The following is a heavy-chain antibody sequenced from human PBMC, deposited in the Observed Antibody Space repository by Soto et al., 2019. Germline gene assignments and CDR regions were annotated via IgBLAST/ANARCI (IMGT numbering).Heavy chain of an antibody. V-gene: IGHV4-59*01. CDR2: IYYSGST. CDR1: GGSISSYY. Sequence: PSETLSLTCTVSGGSISSYYWSWIRQPPGKGLEWIGYIYYSGSTNYNPSLKSRVTISVDTSKNQFSLKLSSVTAADTAVYYCARSPGGASFDCWGQGTMVTVYS. CDR3: ARSPGGASFDC. D-gene: IGHD1-26*01. J-gene: IGHJ4*02.